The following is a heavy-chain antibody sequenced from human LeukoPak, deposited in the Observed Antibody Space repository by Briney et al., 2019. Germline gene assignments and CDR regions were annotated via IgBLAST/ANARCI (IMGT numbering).Heavy chain of an antibody. D-gene: IGHD3-10*01. V-gene: IGHV1-69*01. CDR2: IIPIFGTA. Sequence: GSSVKVSCKASGGTFSSYAISWVRQAPGQGLERMGGIIPIFGTANYAQKFQGRVTITADESTSTAYMELSSLRSEDTAVYYCARRIGEWFGELEFDPWGQGTLVTVSS. CDR1: GGTFSSYA. CDR3: ARRIGEWFGELEFDP. J-gene: IGHJ5*02.